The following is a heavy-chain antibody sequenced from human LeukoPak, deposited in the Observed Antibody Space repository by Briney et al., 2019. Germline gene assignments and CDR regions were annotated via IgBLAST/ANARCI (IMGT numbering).Heavy chain of an antibody. CDR3: ARLVKGYCSSSSCHYFDY. V-gene: IGHV4-4*07. D-gene: IGHD2-2*01. CDR1: GGSISSYY. Sequence: SKTLSLTCTVSGGSISSYYWSWIRQPAGKGLEWIGRIYTSGSTNYNPSLKSRVTMSVDTSKNQFSLKLSSVTAADTAVYYCARLVKGYCSSSSCHYFDYWGQGTLVTVSS. CDR2: IYTSGST. J-gene: IGHJ4*02.